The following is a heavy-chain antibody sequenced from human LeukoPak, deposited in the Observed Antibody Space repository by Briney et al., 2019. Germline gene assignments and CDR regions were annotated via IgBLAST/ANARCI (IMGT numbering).Heavy chain of an antibody. J-gene: IGHJ4*02. V-gene: IGHV3-9*01. CDR3: AKGDYYDSRGGNYFDY. CDR2: ISWNSGSI. Sequence: PGGSLRLSCAASGFTFDDYAMHWVRQAPGKGLEWVSGISWNSGSIGYADSVKGRFTISRDNAKNSLYLQMISLRAEDTALYYCAKGDYYDSRGGNYFDYWGQGTLVTVSS. D-gene: IGHD3-22*01. CDR1: GFTFDDYA.